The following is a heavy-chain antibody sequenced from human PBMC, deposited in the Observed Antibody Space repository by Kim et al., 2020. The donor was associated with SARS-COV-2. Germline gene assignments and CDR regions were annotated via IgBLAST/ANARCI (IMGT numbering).Heavy chain of an antibody. Sequence: GGSLRLSCAATGFTLSNYAMSWVRQAPGKGLEWVSTISNSGGSTYYADSVKGRFTISRDNSNYTLYLEMNSLTVEDTAVYYCAKGSGIDSWGQGTLVTVSS. D-gene: IGHD3-10*01. J-gene: IGHJ4*02. V-gene: IGHV3-23*01. CDR3: AKGSGIDS. CDR2: ISNSGGST. CDR1: GFTLSNYA.